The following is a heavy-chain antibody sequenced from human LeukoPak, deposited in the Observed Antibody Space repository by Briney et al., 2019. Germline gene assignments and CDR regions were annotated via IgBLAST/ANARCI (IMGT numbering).Heavy chain of an antibody. CDR1: GFTDSSNY. Sequence: GGSLRLSCAASGFTDSSNYMSWVRQAPGKGLEWVSAISGSGGSTYYADSVKGRFTISRDNSKNTLYLQMNSLRAEDTAVYYCAKDPRYFDWLLPSYYFDYWGQGTLVTVSS. CDR2: ISGSGGST. J-gene: IGHJ4*02. CDR3: AKDPRYFDWLLPSYYFDY. D-gene: IGHD3-9*01. V-gene: IGHV3-23*01.